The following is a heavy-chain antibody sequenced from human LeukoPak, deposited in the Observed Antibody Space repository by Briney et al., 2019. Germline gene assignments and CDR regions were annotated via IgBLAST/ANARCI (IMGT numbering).Heavy chain of an antibody. Sequence: SETLSLTCTVSGGSISNSFWSWIRQPPGKGLEWIAYIYYTGNTKYNPSLKSLVTISVDASKNQFSLRLISVTAADTAVYYCARDSGSSPTFDYWGQGTLVTVSS. J-gene: IGHJ4*02. CDR2: IYYTGNT. CDR1: GGSISNSF. D-gene: IGHD1-26*01. V-gene: IGHV4-59*01. CDR3: ARDSGSSPTFDY.